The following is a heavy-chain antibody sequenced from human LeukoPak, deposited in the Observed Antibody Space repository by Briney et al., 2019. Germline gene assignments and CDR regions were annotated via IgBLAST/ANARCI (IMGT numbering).Heavy chain of an antibody. J-gene: IGHJ4*02. CDR2: ISSSSSNI. V-gene: IGHV3-48*04. CDR3: TELDCSSTSCHDY. Sequence: GGSLRLSCAASGFTFSNYNMNWVRQAPGKGLEWVSYISSSSSNIYYADSVKGRFTISRDNAKNSLFLQMNSLRAEDTAVYYCTELDCSSTSCHDYWGQGTLVTVSS. CDR1: GFTFSNYN. D-gene: IGHD2-2*01.